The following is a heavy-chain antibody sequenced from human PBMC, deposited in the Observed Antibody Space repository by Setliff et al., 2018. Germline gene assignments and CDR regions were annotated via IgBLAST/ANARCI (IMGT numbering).Heavy chain of an antibody. V-gene: IGHV2-5*02. CDR2: IYWDDDK. CDR1: GFSLSTSGVG. Sequence: ESGPTLVNPTQTLTLTCTFSGFSLSTSGVGVGWIRQPPGKALEWLALIYWDDDKRYSPSLKSRLTITKDTSKNQVVLTMTNMDPVDTATYYCAHRRGDYYDSSGYYNWFDPWGQGTLVTVSS. D-gene: IGHD3-22*01. CDR3: AHRRGDYYDSSGYYNWFDP. J-gene: IGHJ5*02.